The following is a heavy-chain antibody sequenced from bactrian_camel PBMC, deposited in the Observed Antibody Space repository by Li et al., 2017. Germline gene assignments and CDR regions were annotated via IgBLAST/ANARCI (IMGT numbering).Heavy chain of an antibody. V-gene: IGHV3S54*01. CDR3: AAAYPYDKAHTVIPIGSRRPGFGV. CDR2: IYTREGKT. CDR1: DNTVRRRC. J-gene: IGHJ4*01. D-gene: IGHD1*01. Sequence: QLVESGGGSVQTGGSLRLSCAASDNTVRRRCWGWFRQAPGKEREGVAAIYTREGKTYYADSVKGRFTISQDTTNGTVYLTMNNLQPEDSAKYHCAAAYPYDKAHTVIPIGSRRPGFGVWGQGTQVTVS.